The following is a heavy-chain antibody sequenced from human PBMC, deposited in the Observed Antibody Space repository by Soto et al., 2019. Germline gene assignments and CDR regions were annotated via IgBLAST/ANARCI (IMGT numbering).Heavy chain of an antibody. J-gene: IGHJ4*02. CDR1: GFTFSSYA. Sequence: GGSLRLSCSASGFTFSSYAMSWVRQAPGKGLEWVSAISGSGGSTYYADSVKGRFTISRDNSKNTLYLQMNSLRAEDTAVYYCAKDPRKFVVVPAAIAYWGQGTLVTVSS. D-gene: IGHD2-2*01. CDR3: AKDPRKFVVVPAAIAY. CDR2: ISGSGGST. V-gene: IGHV3-23*01.